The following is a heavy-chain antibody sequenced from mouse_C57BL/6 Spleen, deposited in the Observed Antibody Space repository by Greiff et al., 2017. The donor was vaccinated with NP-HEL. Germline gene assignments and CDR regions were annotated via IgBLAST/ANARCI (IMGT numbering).Heavy chain of an antibody. CDR3: ARQRDYGPSYAMDY. CDR1: GFTFSSYG. V-gene: IGHV5-6*02. J-gene: IGHJ4*01. Sequence: EVKLVESGGDLVKPGGSLKLSCAASGFTFSSYGMSWVRQTPDKRLEWVATISSGGSYTYYPDSVKGRFTISRDNAKNTLYLQMSSLKSEDTAMYYCARQRDYGPSYAMDYWGQGTSVTVSS. D-gene: IGHD1-1*02. CDR2: ISSGGSYT.